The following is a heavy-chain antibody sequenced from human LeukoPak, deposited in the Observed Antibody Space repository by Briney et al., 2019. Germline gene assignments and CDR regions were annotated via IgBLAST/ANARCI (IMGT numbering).Heavy chain of an antibody. CDR3: ARDSDYYDILTGYYKGGFDY. D-gene: IGHD3-9*01. V-gene: IGHV3-21*01. J-gene: IGHJ4*02. CDR1: GFTFSSYS. Sequence: GGSLRLSCAASGFTFSSYSMNWVRQAPGKGLEWVSSISSSSSYIYYADSVKGRFTISRGNAKNSLYPQMNSLRAEDTAVYYCARDSDYYDILTGYYKGGFDYWGQGTLVTVSS. CDR2: ISSSSSYI.